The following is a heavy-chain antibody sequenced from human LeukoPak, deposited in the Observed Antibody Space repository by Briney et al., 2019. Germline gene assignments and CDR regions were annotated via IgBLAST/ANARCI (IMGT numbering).Heavy chain of an antibody. CDR1: GGTFSSDT. CDR2: IIPILGIA. D-gene: IGHD3-22*01. Sequence: GASVKVSCKASGGTFSSDTISWVRQAPGQGLEWMGRIIPILGIANYAQKFKGRVTITADKSKRTASMELSSLRSEDTAVYYCARDRDGSSGYYRYYYYYMDVWGKGTTVTVSS. V-gene: IGHV1-69*04. CDR3: ARDRDGSSGYYRYYYYYMDV. J-gene: IGHJ6*03.